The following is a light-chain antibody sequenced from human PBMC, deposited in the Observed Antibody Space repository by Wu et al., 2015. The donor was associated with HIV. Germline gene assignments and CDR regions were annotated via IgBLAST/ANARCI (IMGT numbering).Light chain of an antibody. Sequence: EIVMTQSPATLSVSPGERATLSCRASQNVNSNLVWYQQKPGQAPRLLIYGASTRATGIPARFSGSGSGTEFTLTISSMQSEDFAVYYCQQYNNWPRTFGMGPRWK. V-gene: IGKV3-15*01. J-gene: IGKJ1*01. CDR1: QNVNSN. CDR3: QQYNNWPRT. CDR2: GAS.